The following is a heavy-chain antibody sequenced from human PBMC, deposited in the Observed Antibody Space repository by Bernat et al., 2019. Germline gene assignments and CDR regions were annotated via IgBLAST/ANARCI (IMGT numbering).Heavy chain of an antibody. D-gene: IGHD3-22*01. CDR1: GFTFSNAW. Sequence: EVQLVESGGGLVKPGGSLRLSCAASGFTFSNAWMSWVRQAPGKGLEWVGRIKSKTDGGTTDYAATVKGRFTISRDDSKNTLYLQMNSLKTEDTAVYYCTTAVYYYDSSGYYFVYWGQGTLVTVSS. CDR3: TTAVYYYDSSGYYFVY. J-gene: IGHJ4*02. V-gene: IGHV3-15*01. CDR2: IKSKTDGGTT.